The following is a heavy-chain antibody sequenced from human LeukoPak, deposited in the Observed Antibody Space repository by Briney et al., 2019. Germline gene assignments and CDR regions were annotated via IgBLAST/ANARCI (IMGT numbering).Heavy chain of an antibody. V-gene: IGHV3-23*01. D-gene: IGHD6-6*01. CDR3: AKGPLHSSSN. Sequence: GGSLRLSCAASGFTFSGSAMHWVRQASGKGLEWVSAISGSGGSTYYADSVKGRFTISRDNSKNTLYLQMNSLRAEDTAVYYCAKGPLHSSSNWGQGTLVTVSS. CDR2: ISGSGGST. CDR1: GFTFSGSA. J-gene: IGHJ4*01.